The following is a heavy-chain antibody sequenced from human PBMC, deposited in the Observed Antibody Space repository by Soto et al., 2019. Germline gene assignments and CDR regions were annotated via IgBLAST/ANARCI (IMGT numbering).Heavy chain of an antibody. J-gene: IGHJ4*02. Sequence: SETLSLTCTVSGGSISSSSYYWGWIRQPPGKGLEWIGSIYYSGSTYYNPSPKTRVTISVDTSNNQFSLKLSSVTAADTAVYYCARHQATVTTLDYWGQGTLVTVSS. CDR1: GGSISSSSYY. CDR2: IYYSGST. D-gene: IGHD4-17*01. CDR3: ARHQATVTTLDY. V-gene: IGHV4-39*01.